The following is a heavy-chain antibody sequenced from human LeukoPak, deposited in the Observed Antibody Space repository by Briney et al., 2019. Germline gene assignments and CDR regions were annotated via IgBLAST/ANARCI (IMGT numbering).Heavy chain of an antibody. J-gene: IGHJ4*02. D-gene: IGHD2-2*01. Sequence: PGGSLRLSCAAPGFTFSSYAVTWVRQAPGKGLEWVSAISGSGGSTYYADSVKGRFTISRDNSKNTLYLQMHSLRAEDTAVYYCAKVGYCSSTSCPTYVDYWGQGNLVTVSS. CDR2: ISGSGGST. V-gene: IGHV3-23*01. CDR1: GFTFSSYA. CDR3: AKVGYCSSTSCPTYVDY.